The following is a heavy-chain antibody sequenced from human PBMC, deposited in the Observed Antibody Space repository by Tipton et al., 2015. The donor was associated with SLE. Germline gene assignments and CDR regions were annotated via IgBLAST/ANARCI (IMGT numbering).Heavy chain of an antibody. D-gene: IGHD1-14*01. V-gene: IGHV4-59*11. CDR2: IYYSGST. CDR3: ARGQEPDY. J-gene: IGHJ4*02. Sequence: TLSLTCTVSGGSISSHYWSWIRQPPGKGLEWIGYIYYSGSTNYNPSLKSRVTLSVDTSKNQFSLKLSSVTAADTAVYYCARGQEPDYWGQGTLVTVSS. CDR1: GGSISSHY.